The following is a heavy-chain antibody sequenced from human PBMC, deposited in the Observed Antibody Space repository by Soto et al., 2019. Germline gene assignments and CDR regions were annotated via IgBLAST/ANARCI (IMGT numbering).Heavy chain of an antibody. V-gene: IGHV2-5*02. Sequence: QITLKESGPSLVKPTQTLTLTCTLSGFSLSTSGVGVGWIRQPPGKALEWLALIYWDDDKRYRPSRKSRLTFTNVTSKIQVVVIMTDIVPVGTATQHDSPTLVGIHDSSANMIDPFGQGT. CDR3: SPTLVGIHDSSANMIDP. J-gene: IGHJ5*02. CDR1: GFSLSTSGVG. CDR2: IYWDDDK. D-gene: IGHD3-22*01.